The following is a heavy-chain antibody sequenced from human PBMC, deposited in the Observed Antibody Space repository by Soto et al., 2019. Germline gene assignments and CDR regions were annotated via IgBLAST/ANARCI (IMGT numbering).Heavy chain of an antibody. Sequence: EMQLLESGGGLVQSGGSLRLSCEVSGSTSNRYAMNWVRQAPGRGLEWASGISGSGGSTYYADSVKCRFTISRDNPRHTVYLEMHSLSGEDTGVYYCARDRAATAMVDYYYCMDVWGQGTTVTVSS. CDR3: ARDRAATAMVDYYYCMDV. V-gene: IGHV3-23*01. D-gene: IGHD5-18*01. J-gene: IGHJ6*02. CDR2: ISGSGGST. CDR1: GSTSNRYA.